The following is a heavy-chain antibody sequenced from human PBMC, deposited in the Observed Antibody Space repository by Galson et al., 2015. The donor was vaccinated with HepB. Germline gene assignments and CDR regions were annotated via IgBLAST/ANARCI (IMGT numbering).Heavy chain of an antibody. Sequence: SLRLSCAASGFILSSNYMSWVRQAPGKGLEWVSVIFSGGDTSYTDSVKGRFIISSDNSKTTLYLQMNNLTAEDTAVYYCARVQWFGAIWFDPWGQGTLVTVSS. D-gene: IGHD3-10*01. CDR2: IFSGGDT. CDR3: ARVQWFGAIWFDP. V-gene: IGHV3-53*01. CDR1: GFILSSNY. J-gene: IGHJ5*02.